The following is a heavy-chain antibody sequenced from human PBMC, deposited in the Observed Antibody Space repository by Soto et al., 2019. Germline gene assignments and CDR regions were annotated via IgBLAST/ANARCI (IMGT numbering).Heavy chain of an antibody. CDR2: IIPIFGTA. CDR1: GGTFSSYA. V-gene: IGHV1-69*06. CDR3: AREGGIVVVPAADQNAFDI. J-gene: IGHJ3*02. Sequence: SVKVSCKASGGTFSSYAISWVRQAPGQGLEWMGGIIPIFGTANYAQKFQGRVTITADKSTSTAYMELSSLRSEDTAVYYCAREGGIVVVPAADQNAFDIWGQGTMVTVSS. D-gene: IGHD2-2*01.